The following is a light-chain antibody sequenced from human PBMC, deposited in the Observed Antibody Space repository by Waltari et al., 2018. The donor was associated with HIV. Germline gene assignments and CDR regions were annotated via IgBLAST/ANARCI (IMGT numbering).Light chain of an antibody. Sequence: QSVLTQPPSVSAASGQKVTISCSGSSPHLANNFVSWYQQLPGIAPKLLIYDNTKRPSGNPDRFSGSKSGTSATLAITGLQTGDEADYYCGTWDGSLNVWVFGGGTKVTV. CDR3: GTWDGSLNVWV. V-gene: IGLV1-51*01. CDR2: DNT. CDR1: SPHLANNF. J-gene: IGLJ3*02.